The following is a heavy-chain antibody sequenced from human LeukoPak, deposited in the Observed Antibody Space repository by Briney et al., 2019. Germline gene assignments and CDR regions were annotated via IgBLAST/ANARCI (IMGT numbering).Heavy chain of an antibody. D-gene: IGHD6-13*01. CDR1: GFTFSSHY. V-gene: IGHV3-23*01. CDR3: ASPYSSRWYELCY. CDR2: ISDSDSRT. Sequence: GGSLRLSCVASGFTFSSHYMTWVRQAPGKGLEWVSHISDSDSRTHYVDSVKGRFTISRDNSKNTLYLQMDSLRAEDTAVYYCASPYSSRWYELCYWGQGTLVTVSS. J-gene: IGHJ4*02.